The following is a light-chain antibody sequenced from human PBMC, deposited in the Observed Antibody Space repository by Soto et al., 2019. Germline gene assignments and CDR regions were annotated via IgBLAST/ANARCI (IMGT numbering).Light chain of an antibody. CDR1: QSVSSSY. V-gene: IGKV3-20*01. J-gene: IGKJ1*01. Sequence: EIVLTQSPGTLSLSPGERATLSCRASQSVSSSYLAWYQQKPGQAPRPLIYGASSRAIGIPDRFIGSGSGTDFTLTISRLEPEDFAVYYCQQYGSSPWTFGQGTKVEIK. CDR2: GAS. CDR3: QQYGSSPWT.